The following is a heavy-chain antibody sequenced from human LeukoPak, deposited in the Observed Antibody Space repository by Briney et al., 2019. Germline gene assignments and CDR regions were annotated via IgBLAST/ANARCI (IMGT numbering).Heavy chain of an antibody. D-gene: IGHD6-19*01. CDR1: GYTLTDYY. J-gene: IGHJ4*02. V-gene: IGHV1-2*02. CDR3: ARGGAYSSGSDY. Sequence: ASVKVSCKTSGYTLTDYYMHWVRQAPGQGLEWMGWINPNSGGTNYAQKFQGRVTMTRDTSISTAYMELSRLRSDDTAVYYCARGGAYSSGSDYWGQGTLVTVSS. CDR2: INPNSGGT.